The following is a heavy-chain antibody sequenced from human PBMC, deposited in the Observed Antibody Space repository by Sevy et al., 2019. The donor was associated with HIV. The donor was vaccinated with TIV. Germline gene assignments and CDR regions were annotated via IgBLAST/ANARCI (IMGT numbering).Heavy chain of an antibody. CDR1: GFTFSTYW. CDR3: ARANATVSRRGLRYYYYGTDV. J-gene: IGHJ6*02. D-gene: IGHD2-2*01. CDR2: INEDGTEK. Sequence: GESLKISCAASGFTFSTYWMSWFRQAPGKGLEWVANINEDGTEKFYVDSVKGRFTMSRDNAKNSLYLQMNSLRAEDAAVYYCARANATVSRRGLRYYYYGTDVWGQGTTVTVSS. V-gene: IGHV3-7*01.